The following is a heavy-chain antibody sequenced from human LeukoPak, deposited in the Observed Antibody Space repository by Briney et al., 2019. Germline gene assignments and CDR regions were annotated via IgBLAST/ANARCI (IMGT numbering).Heavy chain of an antibody. CDR1: GFTFSSYA. J-gene: IGHJ4*02. Sequence: GGSLRLSCAASGFTFSSYAMSWVRQAPGKGLEWVSAISGSGGSTYYADSVKGRFTISRDSSKNTLYLQMNSLRAEDTAVYYCAKAFSITMIVVVRPGPFDYWGQGTLITVSS. CDR2: ISGSGGST. CDR3: AKAFSITMIVVVRPGPFDY. D-gene: IGHD3-22*01. V-gene: IGHV3-23*01.